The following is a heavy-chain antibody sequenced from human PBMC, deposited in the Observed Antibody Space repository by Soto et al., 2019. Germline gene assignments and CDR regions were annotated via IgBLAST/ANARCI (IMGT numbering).Heavy chain of an antibody. D-gene: IGHD1-1*01. CDR2: ISGSGDDT. CDR3: ANPLSKTGTTFGF. Sequence: GGCLRLSCVASGFAFSKFAIAWVRQAPGEGLEWVSAISGSGDDTFYADSMKCRFTISRDNSKDALYLQINSLRAEDTSVYYYANPLSKTGTTFGFWGQGTLVTVSS. V-gene: IGHV3-23*01. J-gene: IGHJ4*02. CDR1: GFAFSKFA.